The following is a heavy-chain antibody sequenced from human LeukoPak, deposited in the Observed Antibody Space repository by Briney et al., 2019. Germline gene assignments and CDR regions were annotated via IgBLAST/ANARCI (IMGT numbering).Heavy chain of an antibody. V-gene: IGHV3-7*01. CDR2: MNQDGSEK. Sequence: GGSLRLSCAASGFTFSTYWMSWVRQAPGKGLEWVANMNQDGSEKYYVDSVKGRFTISRDNAKNSLYLQMNSLRAEDTAVYYCARAGPDGPDYYFDYWGQGTLVTVSS. J-gene: IGHJ4*02. CDR1: GFTFSTYW. CDR3: ARAGPDGPDYYFDY. D-gene: IGHD3-10*01.